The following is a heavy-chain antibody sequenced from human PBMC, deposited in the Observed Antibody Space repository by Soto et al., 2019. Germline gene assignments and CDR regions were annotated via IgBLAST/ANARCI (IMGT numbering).Heavy chain of an antibody. CDR2: ISAYNGNT. D-gene: IGHD1-26*01. V-gene: IGHV1-18*01. J-gene: IGHJ4*02. Sequence: QVQLVQSGAEVKKPGASVKVSCKASGYTFTSYGISWVRQAPGQGLEWMGWISAYNGNTNYAQNLQGRVTMTTDTSTSIGYMELRSLTSDDTSVYYCARDWKEKVGTTFYYWGQGTLVAVSS. CDR1: GYTFTSYG. CDR3: ARDWKEKVGTTFYY.